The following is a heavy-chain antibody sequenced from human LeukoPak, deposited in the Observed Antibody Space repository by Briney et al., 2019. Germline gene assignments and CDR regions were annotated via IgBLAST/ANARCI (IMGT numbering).Heavy chain of an antibody. CDR3: VRGCSSTSCYPFDC. CDR2: ISSSSSYI. CDR1: GFTFSSYS. Sequence: GGSLRLSCAASGFTFSSYSMNWVRQAPGKGLEWVSSISSSSSYIYYADSVKGRFTISRDNARNTLYMQMNSLRAEDTAVYYCVRGCSSTSCYPFDCWGQGTLVTVSS. V-gene: IGHV3-21*01. D-gene: IGHD2-2*01. J-gene: IGHJ4*02.